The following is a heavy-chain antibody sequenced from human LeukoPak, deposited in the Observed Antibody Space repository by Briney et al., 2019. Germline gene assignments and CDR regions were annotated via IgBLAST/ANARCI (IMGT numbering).Heavy chain of an antibody. CDR2: IAPSVDTT. D-gene: IGHD2-8*02. Sequence: ASVKVSCKAFGFTFTNYLLRWVRQAPGQGLEWVGSIAPSVDTTNYAQKFRGRVSMTRDTSTRTVYMELSSLRSDDTAIYYCVREESGGYFDYWGQGTLVTVSS. V-gene: IGHV1-46*01. J-gene: IGHJ4*02. CDR3: VREESGGYFDY. CDR1: GFTFTNYL.